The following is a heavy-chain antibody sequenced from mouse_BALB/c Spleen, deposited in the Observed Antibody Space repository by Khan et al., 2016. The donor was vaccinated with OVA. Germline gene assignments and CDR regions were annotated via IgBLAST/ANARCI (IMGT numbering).Heavy chain of an antibody. CDR3: ASYRYDYFDY. CDR2: IYPGDGDT. V-gene: IGHV1-87*01. CDR1: GYTFTSYW. Sequence: VQLQQSGAELARPGASVKLSCKSSGYTFTSYWMQWVKQRPGQGLEWIGAIYPGDGDTRYTQKFKGKATLTADKSSSTAYMQISSLASEDSVVYYCASYRYDYFDYWGQGTTLTVSS. J-gene: IGHJ2*01. D-gene: IGHD2-14*01.